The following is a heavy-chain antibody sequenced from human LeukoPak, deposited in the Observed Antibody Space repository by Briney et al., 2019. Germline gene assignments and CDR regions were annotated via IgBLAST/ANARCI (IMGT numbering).Heavy chain of an antibody. CDR3: VRDFYESSGSTYYFDY. CDR2: TRNKPNSYTT. Sequence: GESLKISCAASGFSFSYLYMDWVRQAPGKGLEWVGRTRNKPNSYTTEYAASVKGRFTISRDDSKNSLYLQTNSLKIEDTAVYYCVRDFYESSGSTYYFDYWGQGTLATVSS. J-gene: IGHJ4*02. V-gene: IGHV3-72*01. D-gene: IGHD3-22*01. CDR1: GFSFSYLY.